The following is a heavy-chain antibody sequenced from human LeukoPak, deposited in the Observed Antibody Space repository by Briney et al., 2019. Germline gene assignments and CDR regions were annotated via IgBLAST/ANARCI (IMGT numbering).Heavy chain of an antibody. CDR1: GFTFSSYW. Sequence: SGGSLRLSCAASGFTFSSYWMHWVRQAPGKGLVWVSRIKSDGSKTSYADSVKGRFTISRDNAKNTLYLQMNSLRAEDTAVYYCARGNVLRFLEWLLINAFDIWGQGTMVTVSS. CDR3: ARGNVLRFLEWLLINAFDI. V-gene: IGHV3-74*01. J-gene: IGHJ3*02. CDR2: IKSDGSKT. D-gene: IGHD3-3*01.